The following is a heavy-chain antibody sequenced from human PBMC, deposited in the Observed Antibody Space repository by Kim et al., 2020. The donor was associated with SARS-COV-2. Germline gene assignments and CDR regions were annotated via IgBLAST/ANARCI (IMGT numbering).Heavy chain of an antibody. CDR2: ISYDGSNK. CDR3: AKDLGYCSGGSCYSFDS. CDR1: GFTFSSYG. V-gene: IGHV3-30*18. Sequence: GGSLRLSCAASGFTFSSYGMHWVRQAPGKGLEWVAVISYDGSNKYYADSVKGRFTISRDNSKTTLYLQMNSLRAEDTAVYYCAKDLGYCSGGSCYSFDS. D-gene: IGHD2-15*01. J-gene: IGHJ4*01.